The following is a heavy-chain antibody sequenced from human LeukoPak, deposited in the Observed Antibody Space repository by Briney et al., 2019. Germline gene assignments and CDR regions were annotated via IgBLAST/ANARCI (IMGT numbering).Heavy chain of an antibody. CDR1: GGSISSYY. D-gene: IGHD3-22*01. J-gene: IGHJ5*02. CDR2: IYYSGST. Sequence: SETLSLTCTVSGGSISSYYWSWIRQPPGKGLEWIGYIYYSGSTYYNPSLKSRVTISVDTSKNQSSLKLSSVTAADTAVYYCARLAASTYYYDSSGYYPWGQGTLVTVSS. CDR3: ARLAASTYYYDSSGYYP. V-gene: IGHV4-59*04.